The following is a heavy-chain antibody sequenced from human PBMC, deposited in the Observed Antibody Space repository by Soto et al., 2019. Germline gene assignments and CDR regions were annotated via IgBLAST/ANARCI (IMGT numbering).Heavy chain of an antibody. CDR2: IYSGGST. CDR1: GFTVSSNY. V-gene: IGHV3-66*01. CDR3: ASIITGTTMTYYYYYMDV. D-gene: IGHD1-7*01. Sequence: GGSLRLSCAASGFTVSSNYMSWVRQAPGKGLEWVSVIYSGGSTYYADSVKGRFTISRDNSKNTLYLQMNSLRAEDTAVYYCASIITGTTMTYYYYYMDVWGKGTTVTVSS. J-gene: IGHJ6*03.